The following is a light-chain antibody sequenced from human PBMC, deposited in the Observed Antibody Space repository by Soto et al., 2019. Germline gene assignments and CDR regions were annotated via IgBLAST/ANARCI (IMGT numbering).Light chain of an antibody. CDR3: QQYNNWPLWT. Sequence: EIVMTQSPATLSVSPGERATLSCRPSQSVSSNLAWYQQKPGHAPRLLIYGASTRATGIPARFSGSGSGTEFTLTISSLQSEDFAVYYCQQYNNWPLWTFGQGTKVEIK. CDR2: GAS. CDR1: QSVSSN. V-gene: IGKV3-15*01. J-gene: IGKJ1*01.